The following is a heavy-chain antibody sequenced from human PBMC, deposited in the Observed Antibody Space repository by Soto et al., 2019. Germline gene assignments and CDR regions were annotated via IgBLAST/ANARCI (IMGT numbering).Heavy chain of an antibody. CDR2: ISYDGNNE. CDR3: ARDLYGTGSMDV. D-gene: IGHD3-9*01. V-gene: IGHV3-30-3*01. CDR1: GFTFSTYA. J-gene: IGHJ6*02. Sequence: LRLSCAASGFTFSTYAVHWVRQAPGKGLEWLAVISYDGNNEYYADSVKGRFTISRDNSKNTLYLQMNSLRTEDTAVYYCARDLYGTGSMDVWGQGTTVTVSS.